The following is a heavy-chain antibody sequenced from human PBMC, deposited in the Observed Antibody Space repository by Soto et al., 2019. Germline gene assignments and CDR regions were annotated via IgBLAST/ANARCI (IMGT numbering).Heavy chain of an antibody. J-gene: IGHJ4*02. V-gene: IGHV3-23*01. CDR1: GFTFSNYD. CDR3: ARDEGGYDILTGYYKAHHFDQ. D-gene: IGHD3-9*01. CDR2: VSESGRST. Sequence: EVQLLESGGGLVQPGGSLRLSCAASGFTFSNYDMSWVRQAPGKGLEWVSAVSESGRSTYYADSVKGRFTISRDNSKNTLYLQMNSLRAEDTAVYFCARDEGGYDILTGYYKAHHFDQWGQGALVTVSS.